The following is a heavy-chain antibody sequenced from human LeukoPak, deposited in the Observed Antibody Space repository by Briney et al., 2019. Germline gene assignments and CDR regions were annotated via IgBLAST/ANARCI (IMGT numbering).Heavy chain of an antibody. D-gene: IGHD1-26*01. Sequence: GGSLRLSCAASGFTVSSNYMSWVRQAPGKGLEWVSVIYSGGSTYYADSVKGRFTISRDNSKNTLYLQMNSLRAEDTAVYYCARDRMDRSGSYLAFDIWGQGTMVTVSS. CDR3: ARDRMDRSGSYLAFDI. J-gene: IGHJ3*02. CDR1: GFTVSSNY. CDR2: IYSGGST. V-gene: IGHV3-53*01.